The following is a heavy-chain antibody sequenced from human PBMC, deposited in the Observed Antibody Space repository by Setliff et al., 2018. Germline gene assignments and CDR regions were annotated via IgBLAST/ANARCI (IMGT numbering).Heavy chain of an antibody. D-gene: IGHD2-8*02. CDR2: INQSGST. CDR3: TVYNTGSSKDHY. J-gene: IGHJ4*02. CDR1: GGSFSAYH. V-gene: IGHV4-34*01. Sequence: SETLSLTCDMYGGSFSAYHWSWIRQTPGKGLEWIGEINQSGSTNYNPSLKSRVTMSLDTSKHQFSLKLSSVTAADTAVYYCTVYNTGSSKDHYWGQGTPVTV.